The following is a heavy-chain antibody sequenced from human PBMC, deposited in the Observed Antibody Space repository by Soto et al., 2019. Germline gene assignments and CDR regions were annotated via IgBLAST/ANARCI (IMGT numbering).Heavy chain of an antibody. V-gene: IGHV4-59*01. Sequence: PSETLSLTCTVSGGSISSYYWSWIRQPPGKGLEWIGYIYYSGSTNYNPSLKSRVTISVDTSKNQFSLKLSSVTAADTAVYYCARESLDIVVVVAATEYYYYYMDVWGKGTTVTVSS. J-gene: IGHJ6*03. D-gene: IGHD2-15*01. CDR3: ARESLDIVVVVAATEYYYYYMDV. CDR1: GGSISSYY. CDR2: IYYSGST.